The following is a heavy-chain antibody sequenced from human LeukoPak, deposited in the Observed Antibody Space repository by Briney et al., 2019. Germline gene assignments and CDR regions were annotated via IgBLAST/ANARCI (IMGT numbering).Heavy chain of an antibody. CDR2: ITSSSSYI. J-gene: IGHJ4*02. V-gene: IGHV3-21*04. CDR3: ARVRGFDGIDY. Sequence: GGSLRLSCAASGFTFSDYNMNWVRQAPGKGLEWVSSITSSSSYIYYADSVKGRFTISRDNAKKSLYLQMNSLRAEDTAVYYCARVRGFDGIDYWGQGTLVTVSS. D-gene: IGHD1-26*01. CDR1: GFTFSDYN.